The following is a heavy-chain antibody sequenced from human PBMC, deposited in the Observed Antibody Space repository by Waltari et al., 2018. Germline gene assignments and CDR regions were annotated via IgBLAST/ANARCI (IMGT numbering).Heavy chain of an antibody. D-gene: IGHD3-9*01. CDR2: INPNSGGT. CDR1: GYTFTGYY. Sequence: QVQLVQSGAEVKKPGASVKVSCKASGYTFTGYYMHRVRPAPGQGLEWMGWINPNSGGTNYAQKFQGRVTMTRDTSISTAYMELSRLRSDDTAVYYCARGGDDILTGYYLGDAFDIWGQGTMVTVSS. V-gene: IGHV1-2*02. CDR3: ARGGDDILTGYYLGDAFDI. J-gene: IGHJ3*02.